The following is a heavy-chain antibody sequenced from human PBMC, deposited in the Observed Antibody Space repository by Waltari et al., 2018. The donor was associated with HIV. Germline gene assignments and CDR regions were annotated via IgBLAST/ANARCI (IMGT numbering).Heavy chain of an antibody. D-gene: IGHD3-3*01. CDR1: GFTFSAYA. CDR3: ARALYDSWSGYNHFYRGVDV. J-gene: IGHJ6*02. CDR2: INSNGGTT. V-gene: IGHV3-64*07. Sequence: DVQLVASGGGLVQPGGSLRLSCAASGFTFSAYAMHSVRQAPGKGLEYVSVINSNGGTTNYADSGKCRFTISRDNSKNTLYLQMGSLRGEDMAVYYCARALYDSWSGYNHFYRGVDVWGQGTTVTVSS.